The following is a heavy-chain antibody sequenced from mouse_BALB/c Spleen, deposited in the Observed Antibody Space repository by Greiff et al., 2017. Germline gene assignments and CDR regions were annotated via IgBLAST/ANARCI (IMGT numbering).Heavy chain of an antibody. D-gene: IGHD2-14*01. J-gene: IGHJ4*01. V-gene: IGHV1-9*01. CDR2: ILPGSGST. CDR1: GYTFSSYW. Sequence: QVQLQQSGAELMKPGASVKISCKATGYTFSSYWIEWVKQRPGHGLEWIGEILPGSGSTNYNEKFKGKATFTADTSSNTAYMQLSSLTSEDSAVYYCARAYYRYDRAMDYWGQGTSVTVSS. CDR3: ARAYYRYDRAMDY.